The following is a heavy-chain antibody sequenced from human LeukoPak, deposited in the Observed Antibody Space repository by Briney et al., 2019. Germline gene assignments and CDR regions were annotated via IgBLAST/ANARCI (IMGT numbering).Heavy chain of an antibody. D-gene: IGHD3-16*02. J-gene: IGHJ4*02. V-gene: IGHV1-2*02. Sequence: ASVKVSCKASGYTFTGYYMHWVRQAPGQGFEWMGWINPNSGGTNYAQKFQGRVTMTRDTSISTAYMELSRLRSDGTAVYYCARAFGGVIARTFDYWGQGTLVTVSS. CDR1: GYTFTGYY. CDR2: INPNSGGT. CDR3: ARAFGGVIARTFDY.